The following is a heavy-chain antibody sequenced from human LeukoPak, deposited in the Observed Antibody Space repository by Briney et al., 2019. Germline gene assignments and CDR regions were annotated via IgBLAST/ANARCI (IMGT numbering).Heavy chain of an antibody. J-gene: IGHJ4*02. V-gene: IGHV3-23*01. Sequence: PGGSLTLSCALSRLTLNIGSMGWVRHAPEEGREWVSSISATSGNTYYADAVRGRFTISSENSKNTMLLQINSLIAEDTAVYYCAKDRGFSGSYYGFDSWGQGTLVTVSS. CDR2: ISATSGNT. D-gene: IGHD1-26*01. CDR1: RLTLNIGS. CDR3: AKDRGFSGSYYGFDS.